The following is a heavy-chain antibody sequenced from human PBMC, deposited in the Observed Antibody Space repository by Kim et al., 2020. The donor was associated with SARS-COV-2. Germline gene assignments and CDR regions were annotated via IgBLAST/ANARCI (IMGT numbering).Heavy chain of an antibody. CDR2: INHSGST. V-gene: IGHV4-34*01. CDR3: ARGKRGLLWFGELSPPHWFDP. CDR1: GGSFSGYY. Sequence: SETLSLTCAVYGGSFSGYYWSWIRQPPGKGLEWIGEINHSGSTNYNPSLKSRVTISVDTSKNQFSLKLSSVTAADTAVYYCARGKRGLLWFGELSPPHWFDPWGQGTLVTVSS. J-gene: IGHJ5*02. D-gene: IGHD3-10*01.